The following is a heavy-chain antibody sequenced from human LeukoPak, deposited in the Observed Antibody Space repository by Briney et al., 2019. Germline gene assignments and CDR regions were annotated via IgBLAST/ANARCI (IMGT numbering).Heavy chain of an antibody. D-gene: IGHD3-10*01. CDR1: GFTFSSYA. Sequence: PGGSLRLSCAASGFTFSSYAMSWVRQAPGKGLERVSAISGSGGSTYYADSVKGRFPISRDNSKNTLYLQMNSLRAEDTAVYYCAKGHSFMVRGVIVDYWGQGTLVTVSS. CDR3: AKGHSFMVRGVIVDY. J-gene: IGHJ4*02. CDR2: ISGSGGST. V-gene: IGHV3-23*01.